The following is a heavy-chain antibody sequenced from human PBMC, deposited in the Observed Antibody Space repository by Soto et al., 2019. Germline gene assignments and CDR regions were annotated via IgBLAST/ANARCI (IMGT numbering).Heavy chain of an antibody. CDR3: AKDKEAGQLWLRSGVFDY. J-gene: IGHJ4*02. Sequence: GGSLRLSCAASGFTFSNYAMSWVRQAPGKGLEWVSAISGSGRETYYADSFKGRFTISRDNSKSTLSLQMNSLRAEDTAVYYCAKDKEAGQLWLRSGVFDYWGQGTLVTVSS. CDR2: ISGSGRET. D-gene: IGHD5-18*01. CDR1: GFTFSNYA. V-gene: IGHV3-23*01.